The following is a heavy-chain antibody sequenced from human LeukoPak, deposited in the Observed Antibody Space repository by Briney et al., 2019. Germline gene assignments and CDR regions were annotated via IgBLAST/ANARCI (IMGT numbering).Heavy chain of an antibody. CDR3: ARSRYSDGWGLFDY. CDR2: ISGSGGST. D-gene: IGHD1-26*01. Sequence: GGSLRLSCAASGFTLSSYAMSWVRQAPGKGLDWVSGISGSGGSTYYADSVKGRFTISRDDSKNTLYLQMNSLRAEDTAVYYCARSRYSDGWGLFDYWGQGALVSVSS. J-gene: IGHJ4*02. CDR1: GFTLSSYA. V-gene: IGHV3-23*01.